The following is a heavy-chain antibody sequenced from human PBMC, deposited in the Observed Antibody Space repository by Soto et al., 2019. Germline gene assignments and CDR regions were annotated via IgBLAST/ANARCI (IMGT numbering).Heavy chain of an antibody. CDR3: ARAGIVATIGDFDY. D-gene: IGHD5-12*01. CDR2: IYYSGST. Sequence: SGTPSPTCTVFGGSISSYYWSWIRQPPGKGLEWIGYIYYSGSTNYNPSLKSRVTISVDTSKNQFSLKLSSVTAADTAVYYCARAGIVATIGDFDYWGQGTLVTVSS. V-gene: IGHV4-59*01. CDR1: GGSISSYY. J-gene: IGHJ4*02.